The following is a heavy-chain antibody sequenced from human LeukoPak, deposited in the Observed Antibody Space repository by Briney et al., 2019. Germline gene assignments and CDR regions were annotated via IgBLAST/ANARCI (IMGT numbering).Heavy chain of an antibody. Sequence: ASVKVSCKASGYTFTSYGISWVRQDPGQGLEWMGWISAYNGNTNYAQKLQGRVTMTTDTSTSTAYMELRSLRSDDTAVYYCARDYSSGWPFDYWGQGTLVTVSS. CDR3: ARDYSSGWPFDY. D-gene: IGHD6-19*01. CDR2: ISAYNGNT. CDR1: GYTFTSYG. V-gene: IGHV1-18*01. J-gene: IGHJ4*02.